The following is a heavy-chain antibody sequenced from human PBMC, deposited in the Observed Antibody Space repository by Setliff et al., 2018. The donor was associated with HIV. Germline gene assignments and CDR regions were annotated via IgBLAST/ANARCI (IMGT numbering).Heavy chain of an antibody. V-gene: IGHV3-48*03. D-gene: IGHD2-2*01. CDR1: GFTFSSYE. J-gene: IGHJ4*02. CDR3: ARGEPTILMEPAAFFDH. Sequence: PGGSLRLSCAASGFTFSSYEMNWVRQAPGKGLEWVSYISSSDNTIHYADSVRGRFTISRDNAKNSLYLQMNSLRAEDTAVYYCARGEPTILMEPAAFFDHWGQGTLVTVSS. CDR2: ISSSDNTI.